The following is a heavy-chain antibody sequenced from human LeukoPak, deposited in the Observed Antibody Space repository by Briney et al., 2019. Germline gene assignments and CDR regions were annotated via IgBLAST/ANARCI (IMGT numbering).Heavy chain of an antibody. CDR1: GFTVSSNY. J-gene: IGHJ3*02. D-gene: IGHD5-12*01. CDR2: MYSGGDT. V-gene: IGHV3-53*01. Sequence: GGSLRLSCAASGFTVSSNYMSWVRQAPGKGLEWVSVMYSGGDTYYADSVKGRFTISRDNSRNTLYLQMNNLRAEDTAVYYCAGTLYSGYGLGSLGAFDIWGQGTMVSVSS. CDR3: AGTLYSGYGLGSLGAFDI.